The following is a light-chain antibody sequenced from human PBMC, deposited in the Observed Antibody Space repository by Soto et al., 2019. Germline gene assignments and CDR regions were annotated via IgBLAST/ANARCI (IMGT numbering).Light chain of an antibody. V-gene: IGLV1-51*01. Sequence: QSVMTQPPSVSAAPGQRVTISCSGSSSNIGGNSVSWYKQLPGTAPKLLIYDDDKRPSGIPDRFSGSKSGTSATLGITGFQTGDEADYYCGSWDSSLSAYVFGTGTKVTGL. CDR3: GSWDSSLSAYV. J-gene: IGLJ1*01. CDR1: SSNIGGNS. CDR2: DDD.